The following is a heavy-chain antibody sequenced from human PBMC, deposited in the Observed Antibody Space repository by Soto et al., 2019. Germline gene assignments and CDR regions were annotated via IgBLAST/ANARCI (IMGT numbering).Heavy chain of an antibody. V-gene: IGHV1-18*01. CDR2: ISAYNGNT. Sequence: ASVKVSCKASGYTFTSYGISWVRQAPGQGLEWMGWISAYNGNTNYAQKLQGRVTMTTDTSTSTAYMELRSLRSDDTAVYYCAKDPERYFDGLVGDAYYYGMDFWGQGSTVTVAS. J-gene: IGHJ6*02. D-gene: IGHD3-9*01. CDR1: GYTFTSYG. CDR3: AKDPERYFDGLVGDAYYYGMDF.